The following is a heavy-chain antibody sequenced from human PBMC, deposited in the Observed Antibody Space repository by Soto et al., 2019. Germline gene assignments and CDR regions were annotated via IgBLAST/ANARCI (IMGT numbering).Heavy chain of an antibody. CDR1: GCSISSSNW. CDR3: ARREIQGPIDY. V-gene: IGHV4-28*01. CDR2: IYYSGTT. Sequence: TSETLSLTCAVSGCSISSSNWWGWIRQPPGKGLEWIGYIYYSGTTYYNPSLKSRVTMSVDTSKNQFSLKLTSVTAVDTAVYYCARREIQGPIDYWGQGTLVTVS. D-gene: IGHD1-26*01. J-gene: IGHJ4*02.